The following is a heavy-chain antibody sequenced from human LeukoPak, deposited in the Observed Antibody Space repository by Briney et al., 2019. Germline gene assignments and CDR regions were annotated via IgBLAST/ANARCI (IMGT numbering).Heavy chain of an antibody. CDR3: AREGIQLWFNWFDP. CDR2: IHTSGST. Sequence: SETLSLTCTVSGGSISSYYWSWIRQPAGKGLEWIGRIHTSGSTNYNPSLKSRVTMSVDTSKNQFSLKLSSVTAADTAVYYCAREGIQLWFNWFDPWGQGTLVTVSS. CDR1: GGSISSYY. V-gene: IGHV4-4*07. J-gene: IGHJ5*02. D-gene: IGHD5-18*01.